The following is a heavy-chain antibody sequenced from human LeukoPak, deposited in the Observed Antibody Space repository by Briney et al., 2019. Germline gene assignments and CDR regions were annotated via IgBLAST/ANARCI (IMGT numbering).Heavy chain of an antibody. J-gene: IGHJ5*02. CDR1: GGSFSSYY. CDR3: ARGEKSRTGDWFDP. V-gene: IGHV4-59*01. D-gene: IGHD1-14*01. Sequence: PSETLSLTCTVSGGSFSSYYWSWIRQPPGKGLEWIGYIYYSGGTNYNPSLKSRVTISVDTSKNQFSLKLSSVTAADTAVYYCARGEKSRTGDWFDPWGQGTLVTVSS. CDR2: IYYSGGT.